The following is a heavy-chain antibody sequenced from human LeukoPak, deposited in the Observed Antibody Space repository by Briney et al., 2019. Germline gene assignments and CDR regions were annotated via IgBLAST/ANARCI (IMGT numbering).Heavy chain of an antibody. CDR3: ARVGFGDYFDTSDYHFFDF. CDR1: GFTFTAFS. D-gene: IGHD3-22*01. V-gene: IGHV3-21*06. CDR2: IRSESTFT. Sequence: XGSLRLSCAASGFTFTAFSMSWVRQAPGKALEGVSSIRSESTFTSYSDSVKGRFTISRDNAKNSLHLQMNSLRAEDTAVYFCARVGFGDYFDTSDYHFFDFWGQGTLVTVSS. J-gene: IGHJ4*02.